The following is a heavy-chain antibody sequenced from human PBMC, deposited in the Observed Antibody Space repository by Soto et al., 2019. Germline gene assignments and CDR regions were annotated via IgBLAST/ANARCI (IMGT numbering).Heavy chain of an antibody. Sequence: GGSLRLSCAASGFTSGGYWMSWVRQAPGKGPEWVANIKPDGSEKYYVDSVKGRFTISRDNAKNSLYLQMNSLRAEDTAVYYCARASVWGQGTLVTVSS. CDR2: IKPDGSEK. D-gene: IGHD2-2*01. V-gene: IGHV3-7*01. CDR3: ARASV. CDR1: GFTSGGYW. J-gene: IGHJ4*02.